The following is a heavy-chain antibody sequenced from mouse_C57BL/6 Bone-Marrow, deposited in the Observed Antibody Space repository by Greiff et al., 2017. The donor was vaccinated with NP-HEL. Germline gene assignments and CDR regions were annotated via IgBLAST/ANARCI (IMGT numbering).Heavy chain of an antibody. V-gene: IGHV1-69*01. Sequence: VQLQQPGAELVMPGASVKLSCKASGYTFTSYWMHWVKQRPGQGLEWIGEIDPSDSYTNYNQKFKGKSTLTVDKSSSTAYMQLSSLTSEDSAVYYCARYDGYYVHWYFDVWGTGTTVTVSS. CDR3: ARYDGYYVHWYFDV. CDR1: GYTFTSYW. J-gene: IGHJ1*03. D-gene: IGHD2-3*01. CDR2: IDPSDSYT.